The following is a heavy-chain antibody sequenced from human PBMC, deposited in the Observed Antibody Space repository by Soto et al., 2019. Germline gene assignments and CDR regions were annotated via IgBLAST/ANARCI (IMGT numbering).Heavy chain of an antibody. CDR3: ANEGFNTTMAAGYVDY. J-gene: IGHJ4*02. Sequence: GGSLRLSCAASGFTFRDSGMHRVRQAPGKGLEWVADISSDGSIKFYGDSMKGRFTVSRDNSKNTVYLQMNSLRREDTALYHCANEGFNTTMAAGYVDYWGQGTLVTVSS. V-gene: IGHV3-30*18. CDR1: GFTFRDSG. D-gene: IGHD5-18*01. CDR2: ISSDGSIK.